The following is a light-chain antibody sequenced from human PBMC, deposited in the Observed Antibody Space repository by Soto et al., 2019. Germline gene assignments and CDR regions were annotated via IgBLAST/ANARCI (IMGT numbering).Light chain of an antibody. J-gene: IGKJ5*01. CDR2: DAY. Sequence: EVVLTQSPVTLSLSPGERATLSCRASQSFRGLLAWYQQKPGQAPRLLIYDAYKRATGIPPRFSGSGSGTDFTLTISSLEPEDSAVSYCQQRHMWPITFGQGIRLEIK. CDR3: QQRHMWPIT. CDR1: QSFRGL. V-gene: IGKV3-11*01.